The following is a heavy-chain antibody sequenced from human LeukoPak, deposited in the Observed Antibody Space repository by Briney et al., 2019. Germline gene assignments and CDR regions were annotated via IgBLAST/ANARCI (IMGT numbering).Heavy chain of an antibody. J-gene: IGHJ4*02. CDR3: ARDKTLVY. CDR2: ISYDGSNK. V-gene: IGHV3-30-3*01. Sequence: GGSLRLSCAASGFTFSSYAMHWVRQAPGKGLEWVAVISYDGSNKYYADSVKGRFTISRDNSKNTLYLQMNSLRAEDTAVYYCARDKTLVYWGQGTLVTVSS. D-gene: IGHD2-8*02. CDR1: GFTFSSYA.